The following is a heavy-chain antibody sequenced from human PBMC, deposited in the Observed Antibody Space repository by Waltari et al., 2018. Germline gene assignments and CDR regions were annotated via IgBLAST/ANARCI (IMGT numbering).Heavy chain of an antibody. CDR2: INHSGRP. CDR1: GGSFSGFY. D-gene: IGHD5-18*01. J-gene: IGHJ5*02. Sequence: QVQLQQWGARLLKPSETLSLTCGVHGGSFSGFYWTWIRQSPGRGLEWIAEINHSGRPSDNPSLASRVTISVERSKNEFSLDLTSVTAADTAVYYWARGWRRGYRSINWFDPWGQGSLVTVSS. V-gene: IGHV4-34*02. CDR3: ARGWRRGYRSINWFDP.